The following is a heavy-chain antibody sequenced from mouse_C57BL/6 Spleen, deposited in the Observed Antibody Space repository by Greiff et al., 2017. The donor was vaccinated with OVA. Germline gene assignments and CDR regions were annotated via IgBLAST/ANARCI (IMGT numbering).Heavy chain of an antibody. J-gene: IGHJ2*01. D-gene: IGHD1-1*01. CDR3: ARSPYYCGSKGDY. CDR2: IYPGSGST. V-gene: IGHV1-55*01. Sequence: VQLQQPGAELVKPGASVKMSCKASGYTFTSYWITWVKQRPGQGLEWIGDIYPGSGSTNYNEKFKSKATLTVDTSSSTAYMQLSSLTSEDSAVYYCARSPYYCGSKGDYWGQGATLTVSS. CDR1: GYTFTSYW.